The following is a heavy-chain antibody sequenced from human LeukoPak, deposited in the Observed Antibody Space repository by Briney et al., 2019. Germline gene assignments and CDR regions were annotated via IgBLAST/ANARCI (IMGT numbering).Heavy chain of an antibody. J-gene: IGHJ5*02. Sequence: SVKVSCKASGGTFSNYVISWVRQAPGQGLEWMGGIIPMFGTANYAQKFQGRVTITTDESTSTGYMEMSSLRSEDTAVYYCARLYDISNSWFDPWGQGTLVSVSS. CDR1: GGTFSNYV. D-gene: IGHD3-9*01. CDR2: IIPMFGTA. CDR3: ARLYDISNSWFDP. V-gene: IGHV1-69*05.